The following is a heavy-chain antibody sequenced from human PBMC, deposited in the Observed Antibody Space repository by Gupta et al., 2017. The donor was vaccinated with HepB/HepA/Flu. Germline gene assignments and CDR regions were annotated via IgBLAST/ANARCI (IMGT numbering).Heavy chain of an antibody. V-gene: IGHV3-48*02. CDR1: GFTFSSYS. CDR2: INSRSSPI. Sequence: EVQLVESGGGLVQPGGSLRLSCAASGFTFSSYSMNWVRQAPGKGLEWVSYINSRSSPIYYADSVKGRFTISRDNAKNSLYLQMNSLRDDDTAVYFYARDRGPIDYWGQGTLVTVSS. J-gene: IGHJ4*02. CDR3: ARDRGPIDY.